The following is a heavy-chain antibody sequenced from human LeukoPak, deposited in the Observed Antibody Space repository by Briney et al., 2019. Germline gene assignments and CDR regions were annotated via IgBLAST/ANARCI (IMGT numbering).Heavy chain of an antibody. D-gene: IGHD2-2*01. J-gene: IGHJ4*02. CDR3: ARGPNCVSTSCGSDY. CDR2: INHSGST. Sequence: SETLSLTCAVYGGSFSGYYWSWIRQPPGKGLEWIGEINHSGSTNYNPSLKSRVTISVDTSKNQFSLKQSSVTAADTAVYYCARGPNCVSTSCGSDYWGQGTLVTVSS. V-gene: IGHV4-34*01. CDR1: GGSFSGYY.